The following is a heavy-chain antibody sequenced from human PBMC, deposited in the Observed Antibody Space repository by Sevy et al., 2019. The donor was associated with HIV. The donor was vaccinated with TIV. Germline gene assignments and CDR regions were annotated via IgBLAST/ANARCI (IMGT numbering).Heavy chain of an antibody. V-gene: IGHV3-15*01. Sequence: GESLKISXXASXXXXXXXXMSWXXXXXGKXXXXVGRIXXXXXXGTTDYAAPVKGRFTISRDDSKNTLYLQMNSLXXXEXAIYYXTTDXXXXGXXAXXXXWGQXXLVTVSS. J-gene: IGHJ1*01. CDR3: TTDXXXXGXXAXXXX. CDR2: IXXXXXXGTT. CDR1: XXXXXXXX.